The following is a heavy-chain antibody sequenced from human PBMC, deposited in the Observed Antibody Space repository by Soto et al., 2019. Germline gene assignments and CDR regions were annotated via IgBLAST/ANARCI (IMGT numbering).Heavy chain of an antibody. D-gene: IGHD2-2*02. CDR1: GGSFSGYY. CDR2: IYYTGTT. Sequence: SETLSLTCAVYGGSFSGYYWSWIRQPPGKGLEWIGNIYYTGTTNYNPSLKSRVTMSVDTSKNQFYLKLHSVTAADTAVYYCGRQVWDDNTCYRAIKYGGEGFWVTVSS. CDR3: GRQVWDDNTCYRAIKY. J-gene: IGHJ4*02. V-gene: IGHV4-34*10.